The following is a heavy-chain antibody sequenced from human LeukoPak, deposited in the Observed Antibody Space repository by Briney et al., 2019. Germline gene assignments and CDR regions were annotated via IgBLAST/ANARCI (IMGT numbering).Heavy chain of an antibody. V-gene: IGHV4-39*01. Sequence: SETLSLTCTVSGGSISSSSYYWGWIRQPPGKGLEWIGSIYYSGSTYYNPSLKSRVTISVDTSKNQFSLKLSSVTAADTAVYYCARRWQQLGPHYFDYWSQGTLVTVSS. D-gene: IGHD6-13*01. J-gene: IGHJ4*02. CDR3: ARRWQQLGPHYFDY. CDR2: IYYSGST. CDR1: GGSISSSSYY.